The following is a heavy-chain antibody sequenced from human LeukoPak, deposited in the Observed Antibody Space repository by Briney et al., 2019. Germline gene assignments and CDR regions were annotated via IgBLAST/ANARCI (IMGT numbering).Heavy chain of an antibody. J-gene: IGHJ3*02. Sequence: PETLSLTCTVSGGSISSYYWSWIRQPPGKGLEWIGYIYYSGSTNYNPSLKSRVTISVDTSKNQFSLKLSSVTAADTAVYYCARYDDSSGYYPNEAFDIWGQGTMVTVSS. V-gene: IGHV4-59*01. D-gene: IGHD3-22*01. CDR3: ARYDDSSGYYPNEAFDI. CDR1: GGSISSYY. CDR2: IYYSGST.